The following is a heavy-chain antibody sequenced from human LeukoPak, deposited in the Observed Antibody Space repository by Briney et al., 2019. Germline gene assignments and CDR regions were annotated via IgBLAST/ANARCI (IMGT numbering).Heavy chain of an antibody. CDR3: ASSLGGYYFDY. CDR2: TRNKANSYTT. D-gene: IGHD7-27*01. J-gene: IGHJ4*02. Sequence: PGGSLRLSCAASGFTFSDHYMDWVRQAPGKGLEWVGRTRNKANSYTTEYAASVKGRFTISRDDSKNSLYLQMNSLKTEDTAVYYCASSLGGYYFDYWGQGTLVTVSS. CDR1: GFTFSDHY. V-gene: IGHV3-72*01.